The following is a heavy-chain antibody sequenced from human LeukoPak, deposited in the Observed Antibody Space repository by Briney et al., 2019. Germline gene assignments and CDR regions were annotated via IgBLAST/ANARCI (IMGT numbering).Heavy chain of an antibody. D-gene: IGHD3-10*01. J-gene: IGHJ4*02. V-gene: IGHV1-69*02. CDR2: IIPILGIA. Sequence: ASVKVSCKASGGTFSSYTISWVRQAPGQGLEWMGRIIPILGIANYAQKFQGRVTITADKSTSTAYMELRSLRSEDTAVYYCARGGSGSYHNGIKDYWGQGTLVTVSS. CDR1: GGTFSSYT. CDR3: ARGGSGSYHNGIKDY.